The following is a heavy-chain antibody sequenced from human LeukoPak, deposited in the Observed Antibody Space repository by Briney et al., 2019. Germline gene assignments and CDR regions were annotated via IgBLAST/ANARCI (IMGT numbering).Heavy chain of an antibody. Sequence: GGSLRLSCAASGFTFSNYAMTWVRQAPGKGLEWVSSITDSGVGTYYAASVKGRFTISRDNSKNTLYLQMNSLRAEDTAVCYCAKRIVNSRASDYWGQGTLVTVSS. CDR3: AKRIVNSRASDY. D-gene: IGHD2/OR15-2a*01. CDR1: GFTFSNYA. CDR2: ITDSGVGT. J-gene: IGHJ4*02. V-gene: IGHV3-23*01.